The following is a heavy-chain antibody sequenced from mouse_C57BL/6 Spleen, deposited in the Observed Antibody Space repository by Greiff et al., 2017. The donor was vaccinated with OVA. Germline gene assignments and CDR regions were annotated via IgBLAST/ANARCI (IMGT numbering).Heavy chain of an antibody. CDR2: IRSKSNNYAT. Sequence: EVKLLESGGGLVQPKGSLKLSCAASGFSFNTYAMNWVRQAPGKGLEWVARIRSKSNNYATYYADSVKDRFTISRDDSESMLYLQMNNLKTEDTAMYDCVRDPCLYGEYFDVWGTGTTVTVSS. D-gene: IGHD1-1*01. V-gene: IGHV10-1*01. J-gene: IGHJ1*03. CDR1: GFSFNTYA. CDR3: VRDPCLYGEYFDV.